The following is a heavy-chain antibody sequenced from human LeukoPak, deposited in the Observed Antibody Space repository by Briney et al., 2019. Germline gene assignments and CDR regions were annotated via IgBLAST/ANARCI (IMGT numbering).Heavy chain of an antibody. V-gene: IGHV1-69*06. Sequence: SVKVSCKASGGTFSSYAISWVRQAPGQGLEWMGGIIPIFGTANYAQKFQGRVTITADKSTSTAYMELSSLRSEDAAVYYCARDKSPMITFGGVIVPDAFDIWGQGTMVTVSS. CDR3: ARDKSPMITFGGVIVPDAFDI. CDR1: GGTFSSYA. D-gene: IGHD3-16*02. J-gene: IGHJ3*02. CDR2: IIPIFGTA.